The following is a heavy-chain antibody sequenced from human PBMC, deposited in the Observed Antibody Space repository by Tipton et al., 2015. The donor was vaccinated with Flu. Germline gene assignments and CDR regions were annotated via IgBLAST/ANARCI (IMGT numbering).Heavy chain of an antibody. CDR2: IKQDGSEK. J-gene: IGHJ5*02. CDR3: ALFGELFGWFDP. CDR1: GFTFSSYW. D-gene: IGHD3-10*02. Sequence: SLRLSCAASGFTFSSYWMSWVRQAPGKGLEWVANIKQDGSEKYYVDSVKGRFTISRDDAKNSLYLQMNSLRAEDTAVYYCALFGELFGWFDPWGQGTLVTVSS. V-gene: IGHV3-7*01.